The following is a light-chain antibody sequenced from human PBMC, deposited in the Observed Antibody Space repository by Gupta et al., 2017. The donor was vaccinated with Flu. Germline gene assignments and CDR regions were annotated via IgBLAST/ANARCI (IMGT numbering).Light chain of an antibody. J-gene: IGKJ1*01. CDR2: AAS. CDR1: QGISSY. Sequence: GDRVTITCRASQGISSYLAWYQQKPGKAPKLLIYAASTVQSGVPSRFSGSGSGTDFTLTISCLQSEDFATYYCQQYYSYPRTFGQGTKVEIK. V-gene: IGKV1-8*01. CDR3: QQYYSYPRT.